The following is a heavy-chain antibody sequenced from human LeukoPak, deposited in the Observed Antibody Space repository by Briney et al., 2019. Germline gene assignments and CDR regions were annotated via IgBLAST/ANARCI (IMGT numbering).Heavy chain of an antibody. CDR1: GFTFSSYG. V-gene: IGHV3-30*18. CDR3: AKELIVGAGDY. D-gene: IGHD1-26*01. Sequence: GRSLRLSCAASGFTFSSYGMHWVRQAPGKGLEWVAVISYDGSNKYYADSVKGRFTISRDNSKNTLYLQMNSLRAEDTAVYYCAKELIVGAGDYWGQGTLVAVSS. J-gene: IGHJ4*02. CDR2: ISYDGSNK.